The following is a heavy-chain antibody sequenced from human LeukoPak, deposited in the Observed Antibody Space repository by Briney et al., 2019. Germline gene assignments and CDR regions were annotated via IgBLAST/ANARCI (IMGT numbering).Heavy chain of an antibody. J-gene: IGHJ6*02. CDR2: TYYRSTWYN. Sequence: SQTLSLTCAISGDSVSSNSAAWNWIRQSPSRGLEWLGRTYYRSTWYNDYAVAVKSRITINPDTSKNQFSLQLYSVTPEDTAVYYCARYGSGTYLTSEYYYGMDVWGQGTTVTVSS. V-gene: IGHV6-1*01. CDR1: GDSVSSNSAA. D-gene: IGHD3-10*01. CDR3: ARYGSGTYLTSEYYYGMDV.